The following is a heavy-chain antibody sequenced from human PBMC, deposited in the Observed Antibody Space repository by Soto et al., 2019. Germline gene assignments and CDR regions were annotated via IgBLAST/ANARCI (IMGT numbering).Heavy chain of an antibody. Sequence: EVQLLESGGGLVQPGGSLRLSCAASGFTFSSYAMSWARQAPGKGLEWVSAISDSGGSTYYADSVKGRFTISRDNSKNTLYLQMNSLRAEDTAVYYCAKDRGQYSSSWYAFDYWGQGTLVTVSS. J-gene: IGHJ4*02. D-gene: IGHD6-13*01. CDR3: AKDRGQYSSSWYAFDY. V-gene: IGHV3-23*01. CDR1: GFTFSSYA. CDR2: ISDSGGST.